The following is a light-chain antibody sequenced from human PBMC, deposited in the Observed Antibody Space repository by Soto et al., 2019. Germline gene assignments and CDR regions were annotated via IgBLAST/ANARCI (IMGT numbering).Light chain of an antibody. V-gene: IGLV2-14*03. CDR2: HVS. J-gene: IGLJ1*01. CDR1: SSDVGGYNY. CDR3: SSYASSSTLYV. Sequence: QSALTQPASVSGSPGQSITISCTGTSSDVGGYNYVSWYQQHPGKAPKLMIYHVSNRPSGVSNRFSGSKSGNTASLTISGLQAEDEADSYCSSYASSSTLYVFGAGTKLTVL.